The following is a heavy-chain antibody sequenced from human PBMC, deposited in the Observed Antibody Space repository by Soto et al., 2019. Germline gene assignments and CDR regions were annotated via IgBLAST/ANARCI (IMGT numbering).Heavy chain of an antibody. CDR1: GFSFTSYG. CDR2: ISAYNGNT. CDR3: ARDRSEVGSRYALYYYYYYMDV. J-gene: IGHJ6*03. Sequence: ASVNVSSKASGFSFTSYGISWVRQAPGQGLEWMGWISAYNGNTNYAQKLQGRVTMTTDTSTSTAYMELRSLRSDDTAVYYCARDRSEVGSRYALYYYYYYMDVWGKGTTVTVSS. D-gene: IGHD6-25*01. V-gene: IGHV1-18*01.